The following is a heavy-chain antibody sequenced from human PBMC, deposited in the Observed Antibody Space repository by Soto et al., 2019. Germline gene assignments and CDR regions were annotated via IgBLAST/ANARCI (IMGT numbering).Heavy chain of an antibody. CDR2: ICNSGST. CDR3: AGGGSIVATRRLMDV. J-gene: IGHJ6*03. V-gene: IGHV4-59*03. Sequence: QVQLQESGPGLLKPSETLSLTCTVSGGSIRSYCWTWIRQPPGEGLEWIGCICNSGSTNYNPSLKSRVTISVDPQMNQFSLQLSSVTVADTAVYYCAGGGSIVATRRLMDVWGKGTTVTVSS. D-gene: IGHD3-22*01. CDR1: GGSIRSYC.